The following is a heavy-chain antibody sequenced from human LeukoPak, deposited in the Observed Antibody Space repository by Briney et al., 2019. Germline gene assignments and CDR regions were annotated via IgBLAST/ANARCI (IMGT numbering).Heavy chain of an antibody. J-gene: IGHJ4*02. V-gene: IGHV3-33*01. CDR2: IWYDGSNK. CDR1: GFTFSSYG. Sequence: GGSLRLSCAASGFTFSSYGMHWVRQAPGKGLEWVAVIWYDGSNKDYADSVKGRFTISRDNSKNTMYLQMNSLRAEDTAVYYCATRETVVAAFFDYWGQGTLVTVSS. D-gene: IGHD2-15*01. CDR3: ATRETVVAAFFDY.